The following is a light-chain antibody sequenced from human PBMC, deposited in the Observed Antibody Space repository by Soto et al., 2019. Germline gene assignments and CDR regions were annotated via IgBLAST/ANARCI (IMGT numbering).Light chain of an antibody. J-gene: IGLJ1*01. CDR2: DVT. CDR1: SSDVGAYKF. Sequence: QSALTQPPSASGSPGQSVTISCTGTSSDVGAYKFVSWYQQNPGKAPKLIIYDVTKRPTGVPDRFSGSKSDNTASLTVSGLQAEDEADYYCSSYAGNSNYVFGSGTKVTVL. V-gene: IGLV2-8*01. CDR3: SSYAGNSNYV.